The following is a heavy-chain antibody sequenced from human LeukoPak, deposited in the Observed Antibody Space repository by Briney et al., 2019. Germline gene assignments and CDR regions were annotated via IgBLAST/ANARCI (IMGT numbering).Heavy chain of an antibody. CDR1: GFIFSSYA. Sequence: GGSLRLSCAASGFIFSSYAMHWVRQAPGKGLEWVAVISYDGSNKYYADSVKGRFTISRDNSKNTLYLQMNSLRAEDTAVYYCARSPGPDYYYGMDVWAKGPRSPSP. V-gene: IGHV3-30-3*01. CDR3: ARSPGPDYYYGMDV. CDR2: ISYDGSNK. J-gene: IGHJ6*02.